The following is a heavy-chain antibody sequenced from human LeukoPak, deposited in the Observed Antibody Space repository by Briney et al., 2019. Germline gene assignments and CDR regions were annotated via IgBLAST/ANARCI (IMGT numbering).Heavy chain of an antibody. D-gene: IGHD3-9*01. Sequence: GGSLRLSCAASGFTFSSYAMHWVRQAPGKGLEWVAVISYDGSNKYYADSVKGRFTISRDNSKNTLYLQMNSLRAEDTAVYYCAREESVLSWFDPWGQGTLVTVSS. CDR2: ISYDGSNK. CDR1: GFTFSSYA. J-gene: IGHJ5*02. V-gene: IGHV3-30*14. CDR3: AREESVLSWFDP.